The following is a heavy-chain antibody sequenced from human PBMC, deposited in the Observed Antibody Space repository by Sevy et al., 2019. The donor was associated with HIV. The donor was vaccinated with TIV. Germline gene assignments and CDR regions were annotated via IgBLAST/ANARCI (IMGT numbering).Heavy chain of an antibody. Sequence: GPLRLSCIVSDDSLTSDYWSWIRQPPGKGLEWIAYIYNTGSTNYNPSLKSRVSRSVDTSKNQLYLRLSSVTAADTAVYYCAKHGRDFWSRFYTGIDYWGQGTQVTVSS. CDR2: IYNTGST. J-gene: IGHJ4*02. CDR1: DDSLTSDY. V-gene: IGHV4-59*08. CDR3: AKHGRDFWSRFYTGIDY. D-gene: IGHD3-3*01.